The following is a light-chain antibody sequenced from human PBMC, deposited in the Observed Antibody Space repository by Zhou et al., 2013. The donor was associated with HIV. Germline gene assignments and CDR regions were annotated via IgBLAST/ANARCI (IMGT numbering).Light chain of an antibody. V-gene: IGKV1-33*01. Sequence: DIQMTQSPSSLTASVGDRVTITCQASQDISNYLNWYQQKPGKAPKLLIYDASNLETGVPSRFSGSGSGTDFTFTINSLQPEDIATYYCQQYDNVPPATFGGGTKVEIK. CDR3: QQYDNVPPAT. CDR2: DAS. CDR1: QDISNY. J-gene: IGKJ4*01.